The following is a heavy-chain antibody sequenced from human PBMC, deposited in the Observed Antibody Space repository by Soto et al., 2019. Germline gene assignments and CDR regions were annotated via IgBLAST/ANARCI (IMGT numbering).Heavy chain of an antibody. CDR2: IFSNDEK. CDR1: GFSFSNAGLG. Sequence: QVTVKESGPVLVKPTETLTLTCTVSGFSFSNAGLGVSWIRQPPGKALEWLAHIFSNDEKSYSTSLKSRLTIPKDTSTSQVVLIMTNMDPVDTATYYCASTYSASWYWFDPWGQGTLVTVSS. D-gene: IGHD6-13*01. J-gene: IGHJ5*02. CDR3: ASTYSASWYWFDP. V-gene: IGHV2-26*04.